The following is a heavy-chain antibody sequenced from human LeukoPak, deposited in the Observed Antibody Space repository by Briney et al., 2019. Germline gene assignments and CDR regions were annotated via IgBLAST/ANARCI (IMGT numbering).Heavy chain of an antibody. CDR1: GGSISSHY. V-gene: IGHV4-59*11. CDR2: IYYSGST. D-gene: IGHD1-26*01. J-gene: IGHJ6*03. Sequence: SETLSLTCSVSGGSISSHYWSWIRQPPGKGLEWIGYIYYSGSTNYNPSLKSRVTISVDTSKNQFSLKLSSVTAADTAVYYCARGPTTVYYYYYYMDVWGKGTTVTVSS. CDR3: ARGPTTVYYYYYYMDV.